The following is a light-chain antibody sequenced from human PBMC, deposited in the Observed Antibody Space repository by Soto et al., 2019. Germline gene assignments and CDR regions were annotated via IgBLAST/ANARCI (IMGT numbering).Light chain of an antibody. Sequence: QSVLTQPASVSGSPGQSLTISCTGTSSDVGGYNYVSWYQQHPGKAPKLMIYDVSNRPSGVSNRFSGSKSGNTASLTISGLEAEDEADYYCSSYTSSGTLVVFGGGTKLTVL. V-gene: IGLV2-14*01. CDR1: SSDVGGYNY. CDR3: SSYTSSGTLVV. CDR2: DVS. J-gene: IGLJ2*01.